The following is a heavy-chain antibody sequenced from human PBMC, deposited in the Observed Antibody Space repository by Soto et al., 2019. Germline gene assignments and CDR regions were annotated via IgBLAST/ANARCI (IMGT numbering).Heavy chain of an antibody. V-gene: IGHV1-8*01. CDR3: ARGLTVTTVARYYYYYYVDV. Sequence: QVQLVQSGAEVKKPGASVKVSCKASGYTFTSYDINWVRQATGQGLEWMGWLNPNSGNTGYAQKLQGRVTMTRNTSISTAYMELSSLRSEDTAVYYCARGLTVTTVARYYYYYYVDVWGKGTTVTVSS. CDR2: LNPNSGNT. J-gene: IGHJ6*03. D-gene: IGHD4-17*01. CDR1: GYTFTSYD.